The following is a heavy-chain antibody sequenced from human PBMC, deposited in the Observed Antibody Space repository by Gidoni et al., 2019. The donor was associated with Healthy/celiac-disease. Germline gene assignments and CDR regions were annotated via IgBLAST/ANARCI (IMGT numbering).Heavy chain of an antibody. CDR1: GYTFISYG. CDR3: ARAIRTDCSGVSCYSWGDY. V-gene: IGHV1-18*01. J-gene: IGHJ4*02. D-gene: IGHD2-15*01. Sequence: QVQLVQSGAEVKKPGASVKVSCKASGYTFISYGISWVRQAPGQGLEWMGWISAYNGNTNYAQKLQGRVTMTTDTSTSTAYMELRSLRSDDTAVYYCARAIRTDCSGVSCYSWGDYWGQGTLVTVSS. CDR2: ISAYNGNT.